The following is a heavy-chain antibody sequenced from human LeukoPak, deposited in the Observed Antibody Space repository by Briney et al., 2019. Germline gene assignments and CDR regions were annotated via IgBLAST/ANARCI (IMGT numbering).Heavy chain of an antibody. V-gene: IGHV4-4*07. Sequence: SETLSLTXTVSGGSISSYYWSWIRQPAGKGLEWIGHIYTSGSTNYNPSLKSRVTMSVDTSKNQFSLKLSSVTAADTAVYYCARVSPNSSGWYYFDYWGQGTLVTVSS. D-gene: IGHD6-19*01. CDR1: GGSISSYY. J-gene: IGHJ4*02. CDR3: ARVSPNSSGWYYFDY. CDR2: IYTSGST.